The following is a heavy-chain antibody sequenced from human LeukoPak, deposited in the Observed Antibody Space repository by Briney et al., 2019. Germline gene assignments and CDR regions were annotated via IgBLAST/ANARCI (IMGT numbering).Heavy chain of an antibody. J-gene: IGHJ3*02. CDR1: GGSISSYY. CDR2: IYTSGST. D-gene: IGHD2-21*02. V-gene: IGHV4-4*07. CDR3: ARDLSIVVVTATDAFDI. Sequence: SETLSLTCTVSGGSISSYYWSWIRQPAGKGLEWIGRIYTSGSTNYNPSLKSRVTMSVDTSKNQFSLKLSSVTAADTAVYYCARDLSIVVVTATDAFDIWGQGTMVTVSS.